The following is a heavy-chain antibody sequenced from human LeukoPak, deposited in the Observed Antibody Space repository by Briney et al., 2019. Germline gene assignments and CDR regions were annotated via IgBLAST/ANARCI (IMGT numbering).Heavy chain of an antibody. D-gene: IGHD6-13*01. CDR3: TFASYSSSWYQNDY. V-gene: IGHV3-49*04. CDR1: GFTFRNYG. CDR2: IRSKAYGGTT. Sequence: PGGSLRLSCAASGFTFRNYGMSWVRQAPGKGLEWVGFIRSKAYGGTTEYAASVKGRFTISRDDSKSIAYLQMNSLKTEDTAVYYCTFASYSSSWYQNDYWGQGTLVTVSS. J-gene: IGHJ4*02.